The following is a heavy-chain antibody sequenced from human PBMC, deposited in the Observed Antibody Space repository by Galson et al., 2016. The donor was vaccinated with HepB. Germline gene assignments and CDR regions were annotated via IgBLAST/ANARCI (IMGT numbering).Heavy chain of an antibody. Sequence: SLRLSCAGSGFKIDDYAMHWVRQGPGKGLEWVSGISWNDKTLGHADSVKGRFAVSRDNAENSLYLEINSLRIEDTALYFCAKDRGGGYCTTPSCFAFDLWGQGTMVTVSS. CDR2: ISWNDKTL. J-gene: IGHJ3*01. CDR1: GFKIDDYA. V-gene: IGHV3-9*01. CDR3: AKDRGGGYCTTPSCFAFDL. D-gene: IGHD2-2*01.